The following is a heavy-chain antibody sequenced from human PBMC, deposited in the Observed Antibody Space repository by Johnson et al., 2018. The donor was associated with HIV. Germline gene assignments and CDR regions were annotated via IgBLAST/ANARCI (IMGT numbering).Heavy chain of an antibody. CDR3: ARDRGYSGSYFGAFDI. J-gene: IGHJ3*02. D-gene: IGHD1-26*01. V-gene: IGHV3-30*04. CDR1: GFTFSSYA. CDR2: IWYDGSNN. Sequence: QVLLVESGGGLAKPAWSPRLSCAASGFTFSSYAMHWVRQAPGKGLEWVAVIWYDGSNNYYADSVKGRFTISRDNAKNSLYLQMNSLRAEDTAVYYCARDRGYSGSYFGAFDIWGQGTMVTVSS.